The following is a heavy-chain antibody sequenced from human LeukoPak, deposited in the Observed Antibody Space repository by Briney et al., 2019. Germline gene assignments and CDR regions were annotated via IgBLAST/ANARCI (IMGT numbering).Heavy chain of an antibody. CDR2: INSAGIT. CDR3: AKDPSASPRETQY. V-gene: IGHV3-23*01. J-gene: IGHJ4*02. D-gene: IGHD2-21*01. Sequence: PGGSLRLSCAASGFTFSNYAMSWVRQAPGKGLEWVSAINSAGITYYADSVKGRFTISRDNSKNTLYLQMNSLRAEDTAIYYCAKDPSASPRETQYWGQGALVTVSS. CDR1: GFTFSNYA.